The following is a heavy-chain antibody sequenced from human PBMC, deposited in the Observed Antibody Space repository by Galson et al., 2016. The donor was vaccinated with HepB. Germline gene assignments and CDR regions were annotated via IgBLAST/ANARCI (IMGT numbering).Heavy chain of an antibody. J-gene: IGHJ4*02. CDR1: DFTFSNYG. Sequence: SLRLSCAASDFTFSNYGMAWVRQAPGRGLEWVAVISYDGSNKYYADSVKGRFTISRDNSKNTLYLQMNSLRVEDTAVYYCARDGGWNYDYFDYWGQGTLATVSS. D-gene: IGHD3-3*01. V-gene: IGHV3-30*03. CDR2: ISYDGSNK. CDR3: ARDGGWNYDYFDY.